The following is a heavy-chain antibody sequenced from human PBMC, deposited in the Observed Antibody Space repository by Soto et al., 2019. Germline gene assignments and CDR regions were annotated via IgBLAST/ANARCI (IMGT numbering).Heavy chain of an antibody. CDR3: RAFWSGYLTSLDY. CDR2: ISGSGGST. V-gene: IGHV3-23*01. J-gene: IGHJ4*02. CDR1: GFTFSSYA. D-gene: IGHD3-3*01. Sequence: PVGSLRLSCAASGFTFSSYAMSWVRQAPGKGLEWVSAISGSGGSTYYADSVKGRFTISRDNSKNTLYLQMNSLRAEDTAVYYCRAFWSGYLTSLDYWGQGTLVTVSS.